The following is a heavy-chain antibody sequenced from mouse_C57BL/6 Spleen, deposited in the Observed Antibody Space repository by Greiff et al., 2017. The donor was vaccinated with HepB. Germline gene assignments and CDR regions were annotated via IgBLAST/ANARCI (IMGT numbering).Heavy chain of an antibody. D-gene: IGHD1-1*01. CDR1: GYTFTSYW. Sequence: QVQLKEPGAELVKPGASVKLSCKASGYTFTSYWMHWVKQRPGRGLEWIGRIDPNSGGTKYNEKFKSKATLTVDKPSSTAYMQLSSLTSEDSAVYYCARGGFITTVVGAMDYWGQGTSVTVSS. V-gene: IGHV1-72*01. J-gene: IGHJ4*01. CDR2: IDPNSGGT. CDR3: ARGGFITTVVGAMDY.